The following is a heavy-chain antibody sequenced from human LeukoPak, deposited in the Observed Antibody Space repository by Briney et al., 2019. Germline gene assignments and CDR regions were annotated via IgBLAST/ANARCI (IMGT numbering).Heavy chain of an antibody. Sequence: AAVKVSCKASRYSLNSYWMCWVRQAPGEGLEWMGVIYPGDGKTVYAQNLQGKVTMSRDTSPSTDYMELRSLRSEDTAVYFCVRDSTLGGTTWGFDPWGQGTLVTVSS. CDR2: IYPGDGKT. CDR3: VRDSTLGGTTWGFDP. J-gene: IGHJ5*02. V-gene: IGHV1-46*02. CDR1: RYSLNSYW. D-gene: IGHD1-7*01.